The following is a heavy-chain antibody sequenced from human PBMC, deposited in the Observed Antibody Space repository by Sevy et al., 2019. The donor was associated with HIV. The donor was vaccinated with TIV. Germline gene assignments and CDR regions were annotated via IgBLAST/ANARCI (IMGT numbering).Heavy chain of an antibody. D-gene: IGHD2-21*01. CDR2: IGTAAGVT. V-gene: IGHV3-48*02. J-gene: IGHJ4*02. Sequence: GGSLRLSCAASGFTFNTYSLIWVRQTPGKGLEWLSFIGTAAGVTYYADSVKGRFTISSDNAKNSLYLQMNSLRDEDTAEYYCARCPGHYSIDYWGQGTLVTVSS. CDR3: ARCPGHYSIDY. CDR1: GFTFNTYS.